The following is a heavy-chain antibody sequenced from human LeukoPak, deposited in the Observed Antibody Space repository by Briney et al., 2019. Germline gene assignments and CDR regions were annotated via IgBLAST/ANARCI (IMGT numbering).Heavy chain of an antibody. V-gene: IGHV3-7*01. D-gene: IGHD6-13*01. CDR2: IKQDGSEK. J-gene: IGHJ5*02. Sequence: PGGSLRLSCAASGFTFSSYWMSWVRQAPGKGLEWVANIKQDGSEKYYVDSVKGRFTISRDNAKNSLYLQMNSLRAEDTAVYYCARAIAAAGTGASNWLDPWGQGTLVTVSS. CDR1: GFTFSSYW. CDR3: ARAIAAAGTGASNWLDP.